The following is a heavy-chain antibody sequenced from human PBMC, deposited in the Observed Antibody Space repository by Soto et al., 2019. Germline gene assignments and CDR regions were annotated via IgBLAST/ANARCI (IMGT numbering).Heavy chain of an antibody. J-gene: IGHJ4*02. CDR3: ARDDVVVPAAKESFDY. Sequence: ASVKVSCKASGYTFTSYGISWVRQAPGQGLEWMGWISAYNGNTNYAQKLQGRVTMTTDTSTSTAYMELRSLRSDDTAVYYCARDDVVVPAAKESFDYWGQGTLVTVSS. CDR1: GYTFTSYG. V-gene: IGHV1-18*01. D-gene: IGHD2-2*01. CDR2: ISAYNGNT.